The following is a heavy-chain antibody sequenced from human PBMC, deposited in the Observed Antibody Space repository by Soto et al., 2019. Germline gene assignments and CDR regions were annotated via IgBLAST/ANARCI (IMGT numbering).Heavy chain of an antibody. CDR1: GGSISSDGYY. J-gene: IGHJ4*02. V-gene: IGHV4-31*03. CDR2: IYYSGST. CDR3: ARGGATTYYYDSSGYGGIDY. D-gene: IGHD3-22*01. Sequence: PSETLSLTCTVSGGSISSDGYYWSWIRQHPGKGLEWIGCIYYSGSTYYNPSLKSRVTISVDTSKNQFSLKLSSVTAADTAVYYCARGGATTYYYDSSGYGGIDYWGQGTLVTASS.